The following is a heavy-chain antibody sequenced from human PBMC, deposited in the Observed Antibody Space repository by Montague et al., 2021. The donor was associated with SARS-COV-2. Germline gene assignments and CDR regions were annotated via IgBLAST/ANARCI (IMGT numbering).Heavy chain of an antibody. CDR3: ARGVTYYDILTGYYTGNYYYVMDV. J-gene: IGHJ6*02. CDR1: GGSFSGFY. V-gene: IGHV4-34*01. CDR2: MNHSGST. Sequence: SETLSLTCAVYGGSFSGFYWSWIRQPPGKGLEWIGKMNHSGSTNYNPSLKSRVTISVDTSKNQFSLKLSSVTAADTAVYYCARGVTYYDILTGYYTGNYYYVMDVWGQGTTVTVSS. D-gene: IGHD3-9*01.